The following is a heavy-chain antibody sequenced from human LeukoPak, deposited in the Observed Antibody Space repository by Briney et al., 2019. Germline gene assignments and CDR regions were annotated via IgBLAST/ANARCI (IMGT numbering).Heavy chain of an antibody. CDR3: ARDPGGIAAAADY. CDR2: INPNSGGT. V-gene: IGHV1-2*02. Sequence: ASVKVSCKASGYTFTGYYMHWVRQAPGQGLEWMGWINPNSGGTNYAQKFQGRVTMTRDTSISTAYMELSRLRSDDTAVYYCARDPGGIAAAADYWGQGTLVTVSS. J-gene: IGHJ4*02. D-gene: IGHD6-13*01. CDR1: GYTFTGYY.